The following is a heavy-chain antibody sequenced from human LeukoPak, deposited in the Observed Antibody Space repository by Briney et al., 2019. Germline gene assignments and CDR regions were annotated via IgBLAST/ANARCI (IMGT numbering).Heavy chain of an antibody. J-gene: IGHJ6*03. V-gene: IGHV4-61*09. CDR2: IYTSKSM. CDR1: GGSISSGFYD. D-gene: IGHD6-19*01. Sequence: SQTLSLTCTVSGGSISSGFYDWYWIRQPAGKGLEWIGHIYTSKSMNYNPSLKSRVTISVDTSKNQFSLKLSSVTAADTAVYYCARAKVVSGYSSGWYYYYYMDVWGKGTTVTVSS. CDR3: ARAKVVSGYSSGWYYYYYMDV.